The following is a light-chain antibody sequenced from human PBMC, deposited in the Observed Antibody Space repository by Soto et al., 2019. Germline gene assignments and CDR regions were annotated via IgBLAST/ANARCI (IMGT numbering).Light chain of an antibody. CDR2: ATS. CDR1: QSVGSSY. CDR3: QQYQT. Sequence: PGERATLPCRASQSVGSSYLAWYQQKPGQAPRLLIYATSSRATGIPDRFSGSGSGTDFTLTISRLEPEDFAVYYCQQYQTFGPGTKVDI. J-gene: IGKJ3*01. V-gene: IGKV3-20*01.